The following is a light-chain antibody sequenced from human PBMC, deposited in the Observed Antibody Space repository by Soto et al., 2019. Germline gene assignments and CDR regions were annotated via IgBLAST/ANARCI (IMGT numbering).Light chain of an antibody. J-gene: IGLJ3*02. V-gene: IGLV1-40*01. Sequence: QSVLTQPPSVSGAPGQRVTIPCTGSSSNIGAGYDVHWYQHLPGTAPRLLIYGNINRPSGVPDRFSGSKSGTSASLAITGLQAEDEADYFCQSYDTSLRAWVFGGGTKLTVL. CDR1: SSNIGAGYD. CDR2: GNI. CDR3: QSYDTSLRAWV.